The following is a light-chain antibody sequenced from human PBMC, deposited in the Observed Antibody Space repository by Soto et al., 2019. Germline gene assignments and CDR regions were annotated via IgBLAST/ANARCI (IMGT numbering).Light chain of an antibody. J-gene: IGKJ2*01. Sequence: DIQMTQSPSTLSASVGDRVTITCRASQSISSWLAWYQQKPGKAPNLLIHKASSLQSGVPSRFSGSGSGTEFTLTISSLQPDDFATYYCQQYNSYSGFTFGQGTKLETK. CDR1: QSISSW. CDR3: QQYNSYSGFT. CDR2: KAS. V-gene: IGKV1-5*03.